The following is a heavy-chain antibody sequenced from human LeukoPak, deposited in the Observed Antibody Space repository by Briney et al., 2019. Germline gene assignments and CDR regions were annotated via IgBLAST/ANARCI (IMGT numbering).Heavy chain of an antibody. Sequence: ASVKVSCKASGYTFTGYYMHWVRQAPGQGLEWMGWINPNSGGTNYAQKFQGRVTMTRDTSISTAYMELSRLRSDDTAVYYCARASHIVLMVYAIAPDYRGQGTLVTVSS. J-gene: IGHJ4*02. CDR1: GYTFTGYY. D-gene: IGHD2-8*01. CDR3: ARASHIVLMVYAIAPDY. V-gene: IGHV1-2*02. CDR2: INPNSGGT.